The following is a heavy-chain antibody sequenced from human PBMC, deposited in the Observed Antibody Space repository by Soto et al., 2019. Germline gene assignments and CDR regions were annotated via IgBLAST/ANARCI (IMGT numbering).Heavy chain of an antibody. CDR1: GLTFRNYG. CDR2: IWHDGRNT. CDR3: ARGYYENLTGYYLWHDFDC. J-gene: IGHJ4*01. D-gene: IGHD3-9*01. Sequence: QVQLVESGGGLVQPGRSLRLSCAASGLTFRNYGLHWVRQSPGKGLEWVAVIWHDGRNTYYAASVKGRFTISRDNSKNMRNLQMDSVGADETDASYGARGYYENLTGYYLWHDFDCWGQGTLVTVSS. V-gene: IGHV3-33*01.